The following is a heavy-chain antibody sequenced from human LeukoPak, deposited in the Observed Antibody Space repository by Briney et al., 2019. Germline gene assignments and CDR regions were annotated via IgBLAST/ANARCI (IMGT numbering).Heavy chain of an antibody. V-gene: IGHV3-23*01. CDR3: AKDRENGNGIWDAFDV. CDR1: GFTFNVYA. Sequence: GGSLRLSCAASGFTFNVYAMYWVRQAPGRGLEWVSSIGTPDSTHYANSVKGRFTISRDDSKNTVFLQMNSLRAEDSATYYCAKDRENGNGIWDAFDVWGQGDSGHRLF. CDR2: IGTPDST. D-gene: IGHD3-3*02. J-gene: IGHJ3*01.